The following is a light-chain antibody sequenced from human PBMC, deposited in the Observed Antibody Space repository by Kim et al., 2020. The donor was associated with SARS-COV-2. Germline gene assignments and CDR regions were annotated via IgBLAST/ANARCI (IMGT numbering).Light chain of an antibody. CDR1: KIGDIN. CDR2: DYS. J-gene: IGLJ3*02. CDR3: QVWDGSSDHWV. V-gene: IGLV3-21*04. Sequence: SYELTQPPSVSLAPGETASITCGGDKIGDINVHWYQQRPGKAPVLVISDYSDRPSGIPERFSGSNSGNTATLTINRVEVVDEADYYCQVWDGSSDHWVFGGGTQLTVL.